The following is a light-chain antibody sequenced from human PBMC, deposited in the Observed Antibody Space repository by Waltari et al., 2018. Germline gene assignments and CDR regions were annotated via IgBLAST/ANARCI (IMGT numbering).Light chain of an antibody. Sequence: QSALTQPASVSGSPGQSITISCPGTSRNIGSYNLVSWYQQHPVKAPKLIIFEVSKRPSGVSMRFSGFKSGNTASLTISGLQADDEADYHCCSFAGSTYAFGTGTKVTVL. CDR3: CSFAGSTYA. CDR2: EVS. CDR1: SRNIGSYNL. J-gene: IGLJ1*01. V-gene: IGLV2-23*02.